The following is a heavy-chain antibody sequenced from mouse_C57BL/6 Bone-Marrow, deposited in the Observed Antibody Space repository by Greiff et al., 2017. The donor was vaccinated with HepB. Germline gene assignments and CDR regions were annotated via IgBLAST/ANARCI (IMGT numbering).Heavy chain of an antibody. CDR2: INPNNGGT. V-gene: IGHV1-18*01. J-gene: IGHJ4*01. Sequence: DVHLVESGPELVKPGASVKIPCKASGYTFTDYNMDWVKQSHGKSIEWIGDINPNNGGTIYNQKFKGKATLTVDKSSSTAYMELRSLTSEDTAVYYCATKAFYGSSYDAMDYWGQGTSVTVSS. CDR1: GYTFTDYN. CDR3: ATKAFYGSSYDAMDY. D-gene: IGHD1-1*01.